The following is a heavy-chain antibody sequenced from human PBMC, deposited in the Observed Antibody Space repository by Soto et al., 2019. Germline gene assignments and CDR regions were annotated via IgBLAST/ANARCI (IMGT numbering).Heavy chain of an antibody. V-gene: IGHV1-69*13. J-gene: IGHJ6*02. Sequence: GASVKVSCKASGGTFSSYAISWVRQAPGQGLEWMGGIIPIFGTANYAQKFQGRVTITADESTSTAYMELSSLRSEDTAVYYCARTYYYDSSGYYKQINYYYYGMDVWGQGTTVTVSS. CDR3: ARTYYYDSSGYYKQINYYYYGMDV. CDR1: GGTFSSYA. D-gene: IGHD3-22*01. CDR2: IIPIFGTA.